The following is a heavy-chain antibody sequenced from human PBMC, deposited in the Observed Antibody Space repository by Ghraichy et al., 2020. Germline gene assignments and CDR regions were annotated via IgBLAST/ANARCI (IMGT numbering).Heavy chain of an antibody. CDR3: TKDGRSTVGYYFDY. D-gene: IGHD1-1*01. CDR1: GFTFDDFA. CDR2: VSFNSFYT. V-gene: IGHV3-9*01. Sequence: GGSLRLSCAASGFTFDDFAMHWVRQVPGKGLEWVSGVSFNSFYTGYADSVKGRFTISRDNAKNSLYLQMDSLRAEDTATYFCTKDGRSTVGYYFDYWGQGALVTVSS. J-gene: IGHJ4*02.